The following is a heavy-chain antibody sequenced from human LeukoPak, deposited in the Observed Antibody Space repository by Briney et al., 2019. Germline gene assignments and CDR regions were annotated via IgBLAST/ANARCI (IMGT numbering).Heavy chain of an antibody. Sequence: ASVKVSCKASGGTFSSYAISWVRQAPGQGLEWMGGIIPIFGTANYAQKFQGRVTITADESTSTAYMELSSLRSEDTAVYYCARSGNSGSYYEPFDYWGQGTLSPSPQ. V-gene: IGHV1-69*13. CDR2: IIPIFGTA. CDR3: ARSGNSGSYYEPFDY. J-gene: IGHJ4*02. CDR1: GGTFSSYA. D-gene: IGHD1-26*01.